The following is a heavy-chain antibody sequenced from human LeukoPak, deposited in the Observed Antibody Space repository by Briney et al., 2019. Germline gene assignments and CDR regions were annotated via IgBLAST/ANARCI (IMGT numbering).Heavy chain of an antibody. CDR1: GFTFSSCG. J-gene: IGHJ1*01. D-gene: IGHD4-11*01. V-gene: IGHV3-33*06. CDR3: AKDAQRGFDYSNSLQN. CDR2: IWSDGSDK. Sequence: PGGSLRLSCAASGFTFSSCGMHWVRQTPGAGLEWVAVIWSDGSDKYYAKSVKGRFTISRDNSKNSLLLQMNSLRAEDTAVYYCAKDAQRGFDYSNSLQNWGQGILVTVSS.